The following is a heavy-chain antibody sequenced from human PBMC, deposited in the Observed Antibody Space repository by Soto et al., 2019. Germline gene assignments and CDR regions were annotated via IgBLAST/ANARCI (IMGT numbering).Heavy chain of an antibody. CDR3: ASLNEGSGIQELDGNAFDI. V-gene: IGHV4-39*01. J-gene: IGHJ3*02. D-gene: IGHD1-26*01. Sequence: QLQLQESGPGLVKPSETLSLTCTVSGGSISSSSYYWGWIRQPPGKGLEWIGSIYYSGSTYYNPSLKRRVTISVDTPKNQFALKLSSVTAADTAVYYCASLNEGSGIQELDGNAFDIWGQGTMVTVSS. CDR2: IYYSGST. CDR1: GGSISSSSYY.